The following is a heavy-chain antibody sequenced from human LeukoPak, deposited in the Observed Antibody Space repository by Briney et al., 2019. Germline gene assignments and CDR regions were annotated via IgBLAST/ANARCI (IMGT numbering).Heavy chain of an antibody. V-gene: IGHV4-34*01. CDR3: ARHSAVAGTARAYNWFDP. D-gene: IGHD6-19*01. Sequence: SETLSLTCAVYGGSFSGYYWSWIRQPPGKGLEWIGSIYYSGSTYYNPSLKSRVTISVDTSKNQFSLKLSSVTAADTAVYYCARHSAVAGTARAYNWFDPWGQGTLVTVSS. CDR2: IYYSGST. CDR1: GGSFSGYY. J-gene: IGHJ5*02.